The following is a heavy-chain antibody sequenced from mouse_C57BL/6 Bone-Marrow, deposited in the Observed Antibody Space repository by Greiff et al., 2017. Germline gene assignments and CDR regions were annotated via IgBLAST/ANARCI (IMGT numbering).Heavy chain of an antibody. Sequence: VQLQQSGAELVKPGASVKLSCTASGFNITDYYMHWVKQTTEQGLEWIGRIDPEDGATKYAPKFQGRATITSETPSTTAYMQLSSLTSAATAVYYCARRASWGQGTTLTVSS. CDR2: IDPEDGAT. J-gene: IGHJ2*01. CDR3: ARRAS. CDR1: GFNITDYY. V-gene: IGHV14-2*01. D-gene: IGHD3-3*01.